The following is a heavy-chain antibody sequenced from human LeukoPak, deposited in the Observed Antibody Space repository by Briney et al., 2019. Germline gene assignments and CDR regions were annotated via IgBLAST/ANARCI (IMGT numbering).Heavy chain of an antibody. V-gene: IGHV3-72*01. D-gene: IGHD5-12*01. CDR1: GFTFSDHY. CDR2: TRNKANSYTT. Sequence: PGGSLRLSCAASGFTFSDHYMDWVRQAPGKGLEWVGRTRNKANSYTTEYAASVKGRFTISRDDSKNTLYLQMNSLRAEDTAVYYCARGTAPSGNPNWFDPWGQGTLVTVSS. CDR3: ARGTAPSGNPNWFDP. J-gene: IGHJ5*02.